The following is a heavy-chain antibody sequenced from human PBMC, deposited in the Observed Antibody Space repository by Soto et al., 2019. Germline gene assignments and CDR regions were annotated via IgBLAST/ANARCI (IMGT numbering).Heavy chain of an antibody. Sequence: QVQLQESGPGLVKPSGTLSLTCAVSGGSISSSNWWSWVRQPPGKGLEWIGEIYHSGSTNYNPSLKSRVTISVDKSKNQFSLKLSSVTAADTAVYYCARTTPLLRFLEWLRYFDYWGQGTLVTVSS. V-gene: IGHV4-4*02. CDR3: ARTTPLLRFLEWLRYFDY. CDR2: IYHSGST. D-gene: IGHD3-3*01. J-gene: IGHJ4*02. CDR1: GGSISSSNW.